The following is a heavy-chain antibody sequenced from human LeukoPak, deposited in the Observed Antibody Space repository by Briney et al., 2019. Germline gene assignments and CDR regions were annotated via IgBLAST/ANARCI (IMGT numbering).Heavy chain of an antibody. CDR1: GYTFTSYY. V-gene: IGHV1-46*01. J-gene: IGHJ5*02. D-gene: IGHD3-10*01. Sequence: ASVKVSCKASGYTFTSYYMHWVRQAPGQGLEWMGILNPLGGSTHYTQKLQGRVTMTRDTSTSTVYMELSGLRSDDTAVYYCVRTRLWFGDDNWFDPWGPGTLVTVSS. CDR2: LNPLGGST. CDR3: VRTRLWFGDDNWFDP.